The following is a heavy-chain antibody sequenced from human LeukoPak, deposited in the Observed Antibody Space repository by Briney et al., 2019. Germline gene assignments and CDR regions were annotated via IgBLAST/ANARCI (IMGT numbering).Heavy chain of an antibody. CDR2: IRSSSET. Sequence: GGSLRLSCAASGFSFSDAWMNWVRQAPGKGLEWVSHIRSSSETFYADSVKGRFTISRDIARNSLYLQMNNLRGEDTAIYYCARDAGNSGYGCDLWGQGTLVTVSS. CDR1: GFSFSDAW. J-gene: IGHJ5*02. D-gene: IGHD5-12*01. V-gene: IGHV3-69-1*01. CDR3: ARDAGNSGYGCDL.